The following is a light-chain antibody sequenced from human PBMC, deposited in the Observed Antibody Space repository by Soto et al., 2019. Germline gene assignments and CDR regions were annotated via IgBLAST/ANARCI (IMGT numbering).Light chain of an antibody. J-gene: IGKJ1*01. V-gene: IGKV3-11*01. Sequence: EIVMTQSPATLSVSPGERATLSCRASQSLSFNLAWYQQKPGQAPRLLIYAASTRATGIPARFSGSGSGTDFTLTISSLEPEDFAVYYCQQRSNWWTFGQGTKVDIK. CDR2: AAS. CDR1: QSLSFN. CDR3: QQRSNWWT.